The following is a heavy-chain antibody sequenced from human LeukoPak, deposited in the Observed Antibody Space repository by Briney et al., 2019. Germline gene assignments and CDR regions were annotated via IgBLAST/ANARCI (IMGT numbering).Heavy chain of an antibody. V-gene: IGHV3-74*01. CDR2: INSDGSST. Sequence: GGSLRLSCAASGFTFSNYWMHWVRQVPGKGLVWVSRINSDGSSTSDADSVKGRFTISRDNAKSTLYLEMNSLRAEDTAVYYCTRSGYCSGGNCNSYFDSWGQGTLVTVSS. D-gene: IGHD2-15*01. CDR3: TRSGYCSGGNCNSYFDS. CDR1: GFTFSNYW. J-gene: IGHJ4*02.